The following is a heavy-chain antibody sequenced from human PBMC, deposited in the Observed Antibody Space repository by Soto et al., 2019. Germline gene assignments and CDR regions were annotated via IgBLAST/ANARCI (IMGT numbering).Heavy chain of an antibody. CDR2: ISSSSSYI. CDR1: GFTFSSHS. D-gene: IGHD2-15*01. Sequence: GGSLRLSCAASGFTFSSHSMNWVRQAPGKGLEWVSSISSSSSYIYYADSVKGRFTISRDNAKNSLYLQMNSLRAEDTAVYYCARGAAIVVVVAANYYFDSWGQGTLVTVSS. CDR3: ARGAAIVVVVAANYYFDS. V-gene: IGHV3-21*01. J-gene: IGHJ4*02.